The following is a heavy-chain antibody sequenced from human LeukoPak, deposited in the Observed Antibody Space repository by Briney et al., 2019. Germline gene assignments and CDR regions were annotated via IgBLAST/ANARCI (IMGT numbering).Heavy chain of an antibody. CDR1: GFTFSGSA. CDR2: IRSKANSYAT. J-gene: IGHJ4*02. Sequence: PGGSLRLSCAASGFTFSGSAMHWVRQASGKELEWVGRIRSKANSYATAYAASVKGRFTISRDDSKNTAYLQMNSLKTEDTAVYYCTRPAVRGVIECWGQGTLVTVSS. CDR3: TRPAVRGVIEC. V-gene: IGHV3-73*01. D-gene: IGHD3-10*01.